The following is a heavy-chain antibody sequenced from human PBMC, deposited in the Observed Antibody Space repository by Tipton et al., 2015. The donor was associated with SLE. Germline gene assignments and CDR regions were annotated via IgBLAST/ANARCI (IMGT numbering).Heavy chain of an antibody. CDR3: ARERDYKERSGYVRYFDN. J-gene: IGHJ4*02. Sequence: TLSLPCTASDGSISSSSYYWGWIRQPPGKGLGWIGRIYFSGTTRYNPSLESRLSISVDTSKKQISLKLTSVTAADTAVYYCARERDYKERSGYVRYFDNWGQGTVVTVSS. V-gene: IGHV4-39*02. D-gene: IGHD3-22*01. CDR2: IYFSGTT. CDR1: DGSISSSSYY.